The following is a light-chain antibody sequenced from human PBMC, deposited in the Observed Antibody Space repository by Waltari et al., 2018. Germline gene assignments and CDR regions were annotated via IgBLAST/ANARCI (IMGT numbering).Light chain of an antibody. CDR2: AAS. Sequence: AIRMTQFPYSSPASTCDRATITCRASQHVSGYLAWYQQKPGQAPRLLIYAASTLQTGVPSRFSGSGSGTDFTLIISCLQAEDFAIYFCQQYYSDPLTFGGGTKVEIK. CDR1: QHVSGY. CDR3: QQYYSDPLT. V-gene: IGKV1-8*01. J-gene: IGKJ4*01.